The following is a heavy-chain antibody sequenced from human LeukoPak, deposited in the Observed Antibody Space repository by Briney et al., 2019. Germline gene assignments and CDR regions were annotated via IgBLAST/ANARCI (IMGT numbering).Heavy chain of an antibody. V-gene: IGHV3-7*01. CDR2: IKQDGSEK. D-gene: IGHD2-2*01. J-gene: IGHJ3*02. CDR1: GFTFSSYW. Sequence: GGSLRLSCAASGFTFSSYWMSWVRQAPGKGLEWVANIKQDGSEKYYVDSVKGRFTISRDNAKNSLYLQMNSLRAEDTAVYYCARPSVVPAARGAFGIWGQGTMVTVSS. CDR3: ARPSVVPAARGAFGI.